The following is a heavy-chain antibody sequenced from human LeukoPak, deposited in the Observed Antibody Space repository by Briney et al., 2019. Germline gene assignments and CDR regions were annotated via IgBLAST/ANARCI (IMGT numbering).Heavy chain of an antibody. J-gene: IGHJ4*02. V-gene: IGHV3-23*01. CDR3: AKDVVVVAEYYFDY. D-gene: IGHD2-15*01. Sequence: GGSLRLSCAASGFTFSDYYMSWIRQAPGKGLEWVSAISGSGGSTYYADSVKGRFTISRDNSKNTLYLQMNSLRAEDTAVYYCAKDVVVVAEYYFDYWGQGTLATVSS. CDR2: ISGSGGST. CDR1: GFTFSDYY.